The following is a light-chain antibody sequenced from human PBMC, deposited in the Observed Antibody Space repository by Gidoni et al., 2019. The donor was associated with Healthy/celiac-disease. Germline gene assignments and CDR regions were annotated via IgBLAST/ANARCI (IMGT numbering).Light chain of an antibody. CDR1: QSISSH. V-gene: IGKV1-39*01. CDR3: QQSYSTLWT. Sequence: DIQLTQSTPSLSASLGDRVTITFRASQSISSHLNWYQQKPGKAPKLLIYAASSLQSGVPSRFSGSGSGTDFTLTISSLQPEDFANYYCQQSYSTLWTFGQGTKVEIK. J-gene: IGKJ1*01. CDR2: AAS.